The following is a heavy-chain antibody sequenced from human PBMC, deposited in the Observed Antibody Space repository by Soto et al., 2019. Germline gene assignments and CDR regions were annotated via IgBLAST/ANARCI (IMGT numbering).Heavy chain of an antibody. CDR1: GFTYSTYT. Sequence: GGSLRLSCAASGFTYSTYTMHWVRQAPGKGLEWVAVISYDGNNKFYADSVKGRFTISRDSTKQTLYLQMNSLRAEDTAVYYCAKENGYSSSWFEFDYWGQGTLVTVSS. V-gene: IGHV3-30-3*01. CDR3: AKENGYSSSWFEFDY. D-gene: IGHD6-13*01. CDR2: ISYDGNNK. J-gene: IGHJ4*02.